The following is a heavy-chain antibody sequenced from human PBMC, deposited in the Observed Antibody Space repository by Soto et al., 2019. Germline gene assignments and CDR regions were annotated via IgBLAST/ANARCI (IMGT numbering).Heavy chain of an antibody. CDR1: GFTFRDYS. CDR2: ISGSSDYT. J-gene: IGHJ5*02. Sequence: QLQLVESGGGLVKPGGSLTISCAVSGFTFRDYSRSWLRQAPGKGPEWVSFISGSSDYTEYAYSVRGRFTISRDNAKPSVYLQMNSLRAEDSGVYFCAQARSRLVVPGPEGFDPWGQGTLVTVSS. CDR3: AQARSRLVVPGPEGFDP. V-gene: IGHV3-11*06. D-gene: IGHD2-15*01.